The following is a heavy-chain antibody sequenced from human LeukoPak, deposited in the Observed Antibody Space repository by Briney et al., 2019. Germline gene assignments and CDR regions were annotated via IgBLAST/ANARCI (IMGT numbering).Heavy chain of an antibody. D-gene: IGHD1-1*01. CDR2: ISGSADST. V-gene: IGHV3-23*01. CDR3: ARSNWNDDYFDY. J-gene: IGHJ4*02. Sequence: PGGSLRLSCAASGFTFSSYAMSWVRQAPGKGLEWVSTISGSADSTYSADSVKGRFTISRDNSKNTLYLQMNSLRPEDTAEYYCARSNWNDDYFDYWGQGTLVTVSS. CDR1: GFTFSSYA.